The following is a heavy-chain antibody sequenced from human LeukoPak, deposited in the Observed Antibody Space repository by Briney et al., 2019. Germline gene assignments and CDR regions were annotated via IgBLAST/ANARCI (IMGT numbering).Heavy chain of an antibody. CDR2: INPNSGGT. Sequence: ASVKVSCKASGYTFTGYYMHWVRQAPGQGLEWMGWINPNSGGTNYAQKFQGRVTMTRDTSISTAYMELSRLRSDDTAVYYCAREGTLLWFGTSIEFWFDPWGQGTLVTVSS. D-gene: IGHD3-10*01. CDR3: AREGTLLWFGTSIEFWFDP. V-gene: IGHV1-2*02. J-gene: IGHJ5*02. CDR1: GYTFTGYY.